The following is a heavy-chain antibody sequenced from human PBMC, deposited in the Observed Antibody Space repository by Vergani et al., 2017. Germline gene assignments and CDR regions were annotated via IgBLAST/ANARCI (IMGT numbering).Heavy chain of an antibody. CDR1: GGSFSGYY. CDR2: INHSGST. D-gene: IGHD2-15*01. J-gene: IGHJ1*01. CDR3: ARGRGGGSWKTQYFQH. Sequence: QVQLQQWGAGLLKPSETLSLTCAVYGGSFSGYYWSWIRQPPGKGLEWIGDINHSGSTNYNPSLKSRVTISVDTSKNQFSLKLSSVTAADTAVYYCARGRGGGSWKTQYFQHWGQGTLVTVSS. V-gene: IGHV4-34*01.